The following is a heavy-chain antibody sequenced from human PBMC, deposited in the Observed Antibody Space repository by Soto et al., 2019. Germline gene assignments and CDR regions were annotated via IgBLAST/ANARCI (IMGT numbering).Heavy chain of an antibody. CDR3: AGGGGGYRFQH. CDR1: GGTFSSYA. Sequence: QVQLVQSGAEVKKPGSSVKVSCKASGGTFSSYAISWVRQAPGQGLEWMGGIIPIFGTANYAQKFQGRVTITADESTSTAYLELSSMRYEDTSVYYCAGGGGGYRFQHWGQGTLVTVSS. J-gene: IGHJ1*01. D-gene: IGHD5-12*01. V-gene: IGHV1-69*12. CDR2: IIPIFGTA.